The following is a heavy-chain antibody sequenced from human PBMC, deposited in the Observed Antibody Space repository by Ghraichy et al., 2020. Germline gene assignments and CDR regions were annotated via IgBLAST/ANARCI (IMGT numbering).Heavy chain of an antibody. CDR2: ISSSSSYI. J-gene: IGHJ4*02. CDR1: GFTFSSYS. CDR3: ARGFDSSGYYFDY. D-gene: IGHD3-22*01. Sequence: GSLNISCAASGFTFSSYSMNWVRQAPGKGLEWVSSISSSSSYIYYADSVKGRFTISRDNAKNSLYLQMNSLRAEDTAVYYCARGFDSSGYYFDYWGQGTLVTVSS. V-gene: IGHV3-21*01.